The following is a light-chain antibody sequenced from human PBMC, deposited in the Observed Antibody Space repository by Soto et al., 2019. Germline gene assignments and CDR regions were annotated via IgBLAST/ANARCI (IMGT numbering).Light chain of an antibody. CDR1: SSDVDGNNY. CDR3: NSSTDNSNRGVI. V-gene: IGLV2-8*01. CDR2: EVN. J-gene: IGLJ2*01. Sequence: QSALTQPPSASGSPGQSVTISCAGTSSDVDGNNYVSWYQQHPGKAPKLIIYEVNKRPSGVPDRFSGSKSGNTASLTVSGLQAEDHADYYCNSSTDNSNRGVIFGGGTKLTVL.